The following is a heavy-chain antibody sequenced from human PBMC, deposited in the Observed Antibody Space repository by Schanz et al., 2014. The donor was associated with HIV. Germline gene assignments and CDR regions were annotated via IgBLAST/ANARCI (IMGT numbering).Heavy chain of an antibody. CDR1: GFTFSNYG. V-gene: IGHV3-30*03. CDR2: ISYDGSNK. D-gene: IGHD3-22*01. Sequence: QVQLVESGGGVVQPGRSLRLSCAASGFTFSNYGMHWVRQAPGKGLEWVAVISYDGSNKYYADSVKGRFTISRDNSKNTLYLQMNSLRAEDTAVYYCASPLLYDSLDVWGRGTAVTVSS. CDR3: ASPLLYDSLDV. J-gene: IGHJ6*02.